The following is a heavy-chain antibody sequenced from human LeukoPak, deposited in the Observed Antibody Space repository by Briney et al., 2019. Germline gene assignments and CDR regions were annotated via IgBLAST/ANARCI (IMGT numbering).Heavy chain of an antibody. Sequence: PSETLSLTCTVSGGSVNSGGYYWTWIRQHPGKGLEWLGYIYYSGRTYYNPSLKSRITISLDTSKNQFSLNLTSVSTADTAFYFCARSSDYGDYDWGQGTLITVSS. CDR1: GGSVNSGGYY. CDR3: ARSSDYGDYD. D-gene: IGHD4-17*01. J-gene: IGHJ4*02. V-gene: IGHV4-31*03. CDR2: IYYSGRT.